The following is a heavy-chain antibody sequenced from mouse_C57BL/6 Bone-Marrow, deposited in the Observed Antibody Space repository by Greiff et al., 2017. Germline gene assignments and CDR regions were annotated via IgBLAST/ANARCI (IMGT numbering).Heavy chain of an antibody. V-gene: IGHV1-69*01. CDR2: IDPSDSYT. CDR3: ARGVYYGSSWYFDV. Sequence: QVPLQQPGAELVLPGASVKLSCKASGYTFTSSWMPWVKQRPGQGLEWIGEIDPSDSYTNYNQKFKGKSTLTVDKSSSTAYMQLSSLTSEDSAVYYCARGVYYGSSWYFDVWGTGTTVTVSS. CDR1: GYTFTSSW. J-gene: IGHJ1*03. D-gene: IGHD1-1*01.